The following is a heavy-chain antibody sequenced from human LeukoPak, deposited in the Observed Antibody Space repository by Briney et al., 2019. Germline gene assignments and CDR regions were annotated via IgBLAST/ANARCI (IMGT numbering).Heavy chain of an antibody. CDR1: GGSISSYY. CDR3: ARGRGYYYDSSGYPSKGFDP. V-gene: IGHV4-59*01. D-gene: IGHD3-22*01. Sequence: SETLSLTCTVSGGSISSYYWSWIRQPPGKGLEWIGYIYYSGSTNYNPSLKSRVTTSVDTSKNQFSLKLSSVTAADTAVYYCARGRGYYYDSSGYPSKGFDPWGQGTLVTVSS. J-gene: IGHJ5*02. CDR2: IYYSGST.